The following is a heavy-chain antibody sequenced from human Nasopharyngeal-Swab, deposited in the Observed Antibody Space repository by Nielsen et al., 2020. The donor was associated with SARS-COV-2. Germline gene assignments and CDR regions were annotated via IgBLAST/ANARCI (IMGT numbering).Heavy chain of an antibody. Sequence: ASVKVSCNASGYTFTSYGISWVRQAPGQGLEWMGWISAYNGNTNYAQKLQGRVTMTTDTSTSTAYMELRSLRSDDTAVYYCASDCPYCSGGSCYCGGIEFDYWGQGTLVTVSS. J-gene: IGHJ4*02. D-gene: IGHD2-15*01. CDR3: ASDCPYCSGGSCYCGGIEFDY. CDR2: ISAYNGNT. V-gene: IGHV1-18*04. CDR1: GYTFTSYG.